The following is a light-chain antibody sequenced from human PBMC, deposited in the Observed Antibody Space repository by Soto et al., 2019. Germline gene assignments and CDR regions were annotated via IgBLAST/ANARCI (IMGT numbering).Light chain of an antibody. CDR1: SGHSTYT. Sequence: QSVLTQSSSASASLGSSVKLTCTLSSGHSTYTIAWHQQQPGKAPRYLMKLEGSGSYNKGSGVPDRFSGSSSGADRYLTISNLQFEDEADYYCETWDSSTQVFGGGTKLTFL. CDR3: ETWDSSTQV. J-gene: IGLJ3*02. CDR2: LEGSGSY. V-gene: IGLV4-60*02.